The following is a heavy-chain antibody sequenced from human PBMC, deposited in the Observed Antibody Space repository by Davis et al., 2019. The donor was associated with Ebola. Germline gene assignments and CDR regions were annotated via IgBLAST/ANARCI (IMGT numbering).Heavy chain of an antibody. D-gene: IGHD2-2*02. V-gene: IGHV1-3*01. Sequence: ASVKVSCKASGYTFTSYAMHWVRQAPGQRLEWMGWINAGNGNTKYSQKFQGRVTITRDTSASTAYMELSSLRSEDTAVYYCARDGVVPAAILVQGPNDYYYYMDVWGKGTTVTVSS. CDR1: GYTFTSYA. CDR3: ARDGVVPAAILVQGPNDYYYYMDV. J-gene: IGHJ6*03. CDR2: INAGNGNT.